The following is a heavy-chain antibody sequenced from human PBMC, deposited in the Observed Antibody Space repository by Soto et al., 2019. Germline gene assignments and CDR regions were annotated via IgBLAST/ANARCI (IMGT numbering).Heavy chain of an antibody. V-gene: IGHV3-74*01. CDR2: INSDGSST. CDR3: ARDRSGTLLVVVAAAGDAFDI. CDR1: GFTFSSYW. D-gene: IGHD2-15*01. J-gene: IGHJ3*02. Sequence: GGSLRLSCAASGFTFSSYWMHWVRQAPGKGLVWVSRINSDGSSTSYADSVKGRFTISRDNAKNTLYLQMNSLRAEDTAVYYCARDRSGTLLVVVAAAGDAFDIWGQATMVTVSS.